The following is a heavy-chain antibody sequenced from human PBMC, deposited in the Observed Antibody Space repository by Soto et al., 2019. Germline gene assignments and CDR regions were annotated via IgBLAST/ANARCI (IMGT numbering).Heavy chain of an antibody. Sequence: QVQLQESGPGLVKPSQTLSLTCTVSGGSISSGDYYWSWIRQPPGKGLEWIGYIYYSGSTYYNPSLKSRVTISVDTSKNQFSLKLSSVTAADTAVYYCARGPLLVPAASWGPLDNWFDPWGQGTLVTVSS. D-gene: IGHD2-2*01. CDR3: ARGPLLVPAASWGPLDNWFDP. CDR2: IYYSGST. V-gene: IGHV4-30-4*01. CDR1: GGSISSGDYY. J-gene: IGHJ5*02.